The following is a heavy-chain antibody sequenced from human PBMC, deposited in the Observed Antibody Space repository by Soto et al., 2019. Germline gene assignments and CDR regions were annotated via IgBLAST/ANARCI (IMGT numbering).Heavy chain of an antibody. CDR1: GFTFSSYV. CDR2: ISGSGTTR. D-gene: IGHD2-15*01. Sequence: EVQLLESGGGLVQPGGSLRLSCAASGFTFSSYVISWVRQAPGKGLEWVSTISGSGTTRYYADSVKGRFTISRDNSKITVSVQMTRLRAEDTAVDYWATLLGKDGFDVRGQGTTVTVSS. J-gene: IGHJ6*02. CDR3: ATLLGKDGFDV. V-gene: IGHV3-23*01.